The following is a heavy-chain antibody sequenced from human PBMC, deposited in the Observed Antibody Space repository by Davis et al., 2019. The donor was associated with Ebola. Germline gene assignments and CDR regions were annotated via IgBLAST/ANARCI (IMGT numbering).Heavy chain of an antibody. V-gene: IGHV3-7*01. CDR3: IRLVGPN. Sequence: GESLKISCAASGFTFSSYWMHWVRQAPGKGLEWVAKIKEDGSEKLEVDSVKGRFTISRDNAKNTLHLQMNNLRAEDTAVYYCIRLVGPNWGQGTLVAVSS. CDR2: IKEDGSEK. J-gene: IGHJ4*02. CDR1: GFTFSSYW.